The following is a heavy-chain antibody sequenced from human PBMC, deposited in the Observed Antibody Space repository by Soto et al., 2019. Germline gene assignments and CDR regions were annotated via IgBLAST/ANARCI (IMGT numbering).Heavy chain of an antibody. V-gene: IGHV1-69*02. CDR2: IIPILGIA. CDR1: GGTFSSYT. CDR3: ARAASGYYFWYFDL. J-gene: IGHJ2*01. D-gene: IGHD3-22*01. Sequence: QVQLVQSGAEVKKPGSSVKVSCKASGGTFSSYTISWVRQAPGQGLEWMGRIIPILGIANYAQKFQGRVTITADKSTSTAYMELSSLRSEDTAVYYCARAASGYYFWYFDLWGRGTLVTVSS.